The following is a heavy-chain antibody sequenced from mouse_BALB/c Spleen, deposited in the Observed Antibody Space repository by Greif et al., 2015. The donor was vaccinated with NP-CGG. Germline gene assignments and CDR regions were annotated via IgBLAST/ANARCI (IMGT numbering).Heavy chain of an antibody. CDR2: IYPGSGST. V-gene: IGHV1-77*01. Sequence: QVQLQQPGPELVKPGASVKMSCKASGYTFTDYVISWVKQRTGQGLEWIGEIYPGSGSTYYNEKFKGKATLTADKSSNTAYMQLSSLTSEGSAAYFCARPLYYRYDEYAMDYWGQGTSVTVSS. J-gene: IGHJ4*01. CDR3: ARPLYYRYDEYAMDY. CDR1: GYTFTDYV. D-gene: IGHD2-14*01.